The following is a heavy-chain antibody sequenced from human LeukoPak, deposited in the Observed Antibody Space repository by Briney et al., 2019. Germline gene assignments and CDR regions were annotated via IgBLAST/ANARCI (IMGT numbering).Heavy chain of an antibody. V-gene: IGHV3-30*03. CDR1: GFTFSSYG. Sequence: GGSLRLSCAASGFTFSSYGMHWVRQAPGKGLEWVAVISYDGSNKYYADSVKGRFTISRDNSKNTLYLQMNSLRAEDTAVYYCARVDNGYCSGGSCYGSDYWGQGTLVTVSS. CDR2: ISYDGSNK. D-gene: IGHD2-15*01. CDR3: ARVDNGYCSGGSCYGSDY. J-gene: IGHJ4*02.